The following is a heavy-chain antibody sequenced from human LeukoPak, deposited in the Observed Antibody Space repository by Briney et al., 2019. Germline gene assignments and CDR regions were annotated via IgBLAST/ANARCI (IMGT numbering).Heavy chain of an antibody. V-gene: IGHV5-10-1*01. CDR2: TDPSDSYT. D-gene: IGHD3-22*01. CDR1: GYRFTSYW. CDR3: ARHNDQPSPRYHYDSSGYYVFDY. J-gene: IGHJ4*02. Sequence: GESLQISCQGSGYRFTSYWISWVRQMPGKGLEWMGRTDPSDSYTNYSPSFQGHVTISADKSISTAYLQWSSLKASDTAMYYCARHNDQPSPRYHYDSSGYYVFDYWGQGTLVTVSS.